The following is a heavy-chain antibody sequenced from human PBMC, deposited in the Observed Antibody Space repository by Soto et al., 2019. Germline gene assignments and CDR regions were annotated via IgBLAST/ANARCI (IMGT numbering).Heavy chain of an antibody. CDR3: ARDQHYDSWSGYYAYYYYGMDV. CDR1: GYTFTSYG. V-gene: IGHV1-18*01. Sequence: ASVKVSCKASGYTFTSYGISWVRQAPGQGLEWMGWISAYNGNTNYAQKLQGRVTMTTDTSTSTAYMELRSLRSDDTAVYYCARDQHYDSWSGYYAYYYYGMDVWGQGTTVTVSS. D-gene: IGHD3-3*01. J-gene: IGHJ6*02. CDR2: ISAYNGNT.